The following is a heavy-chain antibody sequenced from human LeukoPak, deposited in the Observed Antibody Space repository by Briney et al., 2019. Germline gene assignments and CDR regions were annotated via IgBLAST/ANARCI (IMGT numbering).Heavy chain of an antibody. CDR1: GGTFSSYA. Sequence: RASVKVSCKASGGTFSSYAISWVRQAPGQGLEWMGRIIPIFGTANYAHKFQGRVTITTDESTSTASMEMSSLRSEDTAVYYCARAPGGGGNGDYYYYYYMDVWGKGTTVTVSS. D-gene: IGHD4-23*01. V-gene: IGHV1-69*05. CDR3: ARAPGGGGNGDYYYYYYMDV. CDR2: IIPIFGTA. J-gene: IGHJ6*03.